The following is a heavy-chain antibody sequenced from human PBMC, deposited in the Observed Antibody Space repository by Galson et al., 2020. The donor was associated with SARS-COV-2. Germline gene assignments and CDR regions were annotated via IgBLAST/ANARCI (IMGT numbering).Heavy chain of an antibody. V-gene: IGHV5-51*01. D-gene: IGHD6-19*01. CDR1: GYSFTNYW. J-gene: IGHJ4*02. CDR3: ARHGASSGWYEGIDY. Sequence: GQSLKISCRTSGYSFTNYWIGWVRQMPGKGLEWMGIIYPDDSYTIYSPSFQGQVTISADKSISTAFLQRSSLKPSDTASDYCARHGASSGWYEGIDYWGQGTLVTVSS. CDR2: IYPDDSYT.